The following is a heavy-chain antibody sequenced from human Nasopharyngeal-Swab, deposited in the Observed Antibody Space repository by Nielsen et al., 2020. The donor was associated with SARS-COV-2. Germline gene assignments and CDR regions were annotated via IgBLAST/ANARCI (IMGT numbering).Heavy chain of an antibody. D-gene: IGHD3-3*01. CDR1: GYTFTSYG. Sequence: ASVKVSCKASGYTFTSYGISWVRQAPGQGLEWMGWISAYNGNTNYAQRLQGRVTMTTDTSTSTAYMELRSLRSGDTAVYYCARDTLRFLEWPPPAEIDYWGQGTLVTVSS. V-gene: IGHV1-18*04. J-gene: IGHJ4*02. CDR3: ARDTLRFLEWPPPAEIDY. CDR2: ISAYNGNT.